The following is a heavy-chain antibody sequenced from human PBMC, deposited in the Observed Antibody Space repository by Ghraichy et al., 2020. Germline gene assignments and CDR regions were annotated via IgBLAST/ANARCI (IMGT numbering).Heavy chain of an antibody. D-gene: IGHD3-10*01. Sequence: VKVSCKASGYTFSGYYMHWVRQAPGQGLEWMGWINPNNGDTNYAQKFQGRVTMTRDTSINTAYMELSSLTSDDTAVYFCARDPPYGSGSSRYGMDAWGQGTTVTVSS. V-gene: IGHV1-2*02. J-gene: IGHJ6*02. CDR1: GYTFSGYY. CDR3: ARDPPYGSGSSRYGMDA. CDR2: INPNNGDT.